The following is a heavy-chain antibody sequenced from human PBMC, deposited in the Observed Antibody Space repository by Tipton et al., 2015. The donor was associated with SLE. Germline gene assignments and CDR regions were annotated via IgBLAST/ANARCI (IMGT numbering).Heavy chain of an antibody. CDR3: ARITVGQPDY. D-gene: IGHD3-10*01. CDR2: ILYSGST. CDR1: GYSISSGYY. Sequence: TLSLTCAVSGYSISSGYYWGWVRQPPGKGLEWIGSILYSGSTNDNPSLKSRVTMSVDTSKNQFSLNLTSVTAADAAVYYCARITVGQPDYWGQGTLVSVSS. V-gene: IGHV4-38-2*01. J-gene: IGHJ4*02.